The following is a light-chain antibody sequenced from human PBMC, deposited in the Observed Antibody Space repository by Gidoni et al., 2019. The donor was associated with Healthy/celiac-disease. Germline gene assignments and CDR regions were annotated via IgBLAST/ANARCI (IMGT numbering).Light chain of an antibody. Sequence: ELVLPQSPATLSLSRGERATLSCRASQSVSSYLAWYQQKPGQAPRLLIYDASNRATGIPARFSGSGSGTDFTLTISSLEPEDFAVYYCQQRSNWRGTFGPGTKVDIK. V-gene: IGKV3-11*01. CDR2: DAS. CDR3: QQRSNWRGT. J-gene: IGKJ3*01. CDR1: QSVSSY.